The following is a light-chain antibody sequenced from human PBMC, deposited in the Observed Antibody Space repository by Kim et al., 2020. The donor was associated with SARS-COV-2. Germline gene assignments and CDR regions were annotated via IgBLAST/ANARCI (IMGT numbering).Light chain of an antibody. CDR2: GAS. Sequence: SGSPGERATLSCRASQSIGSSLAWYQQKPGQAPRLLIYGASTRATGIPASFSGSGSGTEFTLTISSLQSEDFAVYYCQQYNNWPYTFGQGTKLEI. CDR1: QSIGSS. V-gene: IGKV3-15*01. CDR3: QQYNNWPYT. J-gene: IGKJ2*01.